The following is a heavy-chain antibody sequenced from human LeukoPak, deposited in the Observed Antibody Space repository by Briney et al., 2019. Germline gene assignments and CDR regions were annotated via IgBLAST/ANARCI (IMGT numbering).Heavy chain of an antibody. CDR1: GGSISSYY. Sequence: PSETLSLTCTVPGGSISSYYWSWIRQPPGKGLEWIGYIYYSGSTNYNPSLKSRVTISVDTSKNQFSLKLSSVTAADTAVYYCARVLPSYYDSSGYRDDAFDIWGQGTMVTASS. CDR2: IYYSGST. D-gene: IGHD3-22*01. CDR3: ARVLPSYYDSSGYRDDAFDI. V-gene: IGHV4-59*01. J-gene: IGHJ3*02.